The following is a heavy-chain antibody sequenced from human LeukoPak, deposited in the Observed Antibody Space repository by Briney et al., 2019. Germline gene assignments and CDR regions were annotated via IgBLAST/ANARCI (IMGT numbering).Heavy chain of an antibody. CDR3: AREGDGYRTTGYFDY. D-gene: IGHD5-24*01. V-gene: IGHV3-53*01. CDR2: IYSGAST. CDR1: GFTVSSNY. J-gene: IGHJ4*02. Sequence: GGSLRLSCAASGFTVSSNYMSWVRQAPGKGLEWVSVIYSGASTYYADSVKGRFTISRDNSMNTLYLQMNSLRAEDTAVYYCAREGDGYRTTGYFDYWGQGTLVTVSS.